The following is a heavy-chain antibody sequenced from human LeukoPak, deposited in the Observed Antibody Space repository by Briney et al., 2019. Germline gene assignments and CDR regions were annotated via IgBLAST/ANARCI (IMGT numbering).Heavy chain of an antibody. Sequence: PGGSLRLSCAASGFTVSSNYMSWVRQAPGKGLEWVSVIYSGGSTYYADSVKGRFTISRDNSKNTLYLQMNSLRAEDTAVYYCARVLTLGPPQGGSFDYWGQGTLVTVSS. CDR2: IYSGGST. V-gene: IGHV3-66*01. CDR1: GFTVSSNY. CDR3: ARVLTLGPPQGGSFDY. J-gene: IGHJ4*02. D-gene: IGHD2-15*01.